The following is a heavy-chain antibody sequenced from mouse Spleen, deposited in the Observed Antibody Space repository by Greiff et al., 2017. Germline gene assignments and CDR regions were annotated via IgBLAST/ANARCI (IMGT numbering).Heavy chain of an antibody. J-gene: IGHJ1*01. V-gene: IGHV1-80*01. CDR1: GYAFSSYW. Sequence: QVQLKESGAELVKPGASVKISCKASGYAFSSYWMNWVKQRPGKGLEWIGQIYPGDGDTNYNGKFKGKATLTADKSSSTAYMQLSSLTSEDSAVYFCAREGNHYYGSRYWYFDVWGAGTTVTVSS. D-gene: IGHD1-2*01. CDR2: IYPGDGDT. CDR3: AREGNHYYGSRYWYFDV.